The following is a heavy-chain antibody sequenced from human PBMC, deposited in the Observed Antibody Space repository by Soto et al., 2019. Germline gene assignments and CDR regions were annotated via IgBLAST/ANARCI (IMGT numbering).Heavy chain of an antibody. CDR2: IIPIFGTA. CDR3: ARGNFRIAAAGTGDYYYYYGMDG. Sequence: ASVKVSCKASGGTFSSYAISWVRQAPGQGLEWMGGIIPIFGTANYAQKFQGRVTITADESTITAYMALSSLRSEDTAVYYCARGNFRIAAAGTGDYYYYYGMDGWGQGTTVTVS. V-gene: IGHV1-69*13. J-gene: IGHJ6*02. D-gene: IGHD6-13*01. CDR1: GGTFSSYA.